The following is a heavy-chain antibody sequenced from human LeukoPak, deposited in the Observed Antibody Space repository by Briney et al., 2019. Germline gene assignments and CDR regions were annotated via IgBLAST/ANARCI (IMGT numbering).Heavy chain of an antibody. Sequence: PGGSLRLSCAASGFTVSSNYMSWVRQAPGKGLEWVSVIYSGGSTYYADSVKGRFTISRDNSKNTLYLQMNSLRAEDTAVYYCAREPPHYYGSGTHSPYFDYWGQGTLVTVSS. V-gene: IGHV3-66*01. CDR2: IYSGGST. CDR3: AREPPHYYGSGTHSPYFDY. J-gene: IGHJ4*02. CDR1: GFTVSSNY. D-gene: IGHD3-10*01.